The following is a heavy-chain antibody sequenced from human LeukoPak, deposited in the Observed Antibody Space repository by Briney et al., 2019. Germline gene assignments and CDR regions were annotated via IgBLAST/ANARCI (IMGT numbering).Heavy chain of an antibody. CDR2: IYTSGST. D-gene: IGHD2-2*01. CDR1: GGSISSGSYY. J-gene: IGHJ6*03. CDR3: ARLQPAAITYSRYYYYMDV. Sequence: PSQTLSLTCTVSGGSISSGSYYWSWIRQPAGKGLEWIGRIYTSGSTNYNPSLKSRVTISVDTSKNQFSLKLSSVTAADTAVYYCARLQPAAITYSRYYYYMDVWGKGTTVTVSS. V-gene: IGHV4-61*02.